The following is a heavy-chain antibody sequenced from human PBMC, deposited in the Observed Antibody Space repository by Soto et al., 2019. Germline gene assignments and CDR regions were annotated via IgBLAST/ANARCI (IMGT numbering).Heavy chain of an antibody. CDR3: AGAGCDGGTCYTRVGVRYGMDV. J-gene: IGHJ6*02. CDR1: GFTFSNYA. D-gene: IGHD2-15*01. V-gene: IGHV3-30-3*01. CDR2: ISYDGNNK. Sequence: QVQLVESGGGVVQPGRSLRLSCAASGFTFSNYAMYWVRQAPGKGLEWVAVISYDGNNKYYADSVKGRFTISRDNSKNTRYLQMNSLRAEDTAVYYCAGAGCDGGTCYTRVGVRYGMDVWGQGTTVTVSS.